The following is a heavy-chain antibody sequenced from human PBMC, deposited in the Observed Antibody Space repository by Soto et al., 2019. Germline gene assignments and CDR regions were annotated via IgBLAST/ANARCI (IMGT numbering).Heavy chain of an antibody. CDR3: ASLCGGDCYSHNWFDP. CDR2: ISSSGSTI. V-gene: IGHV3-48*03. J-gene: IGHJ5*02. Sequence: GGSLRLSCAASGFTFSSYEMNWVRQAPGKGLEWVSYISSSGSTIYYADSVKGRFAISRDNAKNPLYLQMNSLRAEDTAVYYCASLCGGDCYSHNWFDPWGQGTLVTVSS. CDR1: GFTFSSYE. D-gene: IGHD2-21*02.